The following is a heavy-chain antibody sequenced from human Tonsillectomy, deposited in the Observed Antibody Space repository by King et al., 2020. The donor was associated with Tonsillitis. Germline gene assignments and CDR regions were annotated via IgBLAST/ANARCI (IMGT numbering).Heavy chain of an antibody. CDR2: IYTSGST. D-gene: IGHD3/OR15-3a*01. J-gene: IGHJ5*02. CDR3: AREYYKFSFAP. V-gene: IGHV4-61*02. CDR1: GGSISSGIYY. Sequence: VQLQESGPGLVKPSQTLSLTCTVSGGSISSGIYYWSWIRQPAGKGLEWIGRIYTSGSTNINSSLKSRVTISVDTSKNQISLRLTSVTAADTAVYYCAREYYKFSFAPWGQGTLVTVSS.